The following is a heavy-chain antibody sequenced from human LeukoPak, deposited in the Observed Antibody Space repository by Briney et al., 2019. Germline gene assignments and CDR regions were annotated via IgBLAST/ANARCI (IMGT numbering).Heavy chain of an antibody. V-gene: IGHV1-69*06. Sequence: SVKVSCKASGYTFTSYAISWVRQAPGQGFEWMGGIIPIFGTANYAQKFQGRVTITADKSTSTAYMELSSLRSEDTAVYYCARAVNPYSSGWYCDYWGQGTLVTVSS. CDR2: IIPIFGTA. CDR3: ARAVNPYSSGWYCDY. D-gene: IGHD6-19*01. CDR1: GYTFTSYA. J-gene: IGHJ4*02.